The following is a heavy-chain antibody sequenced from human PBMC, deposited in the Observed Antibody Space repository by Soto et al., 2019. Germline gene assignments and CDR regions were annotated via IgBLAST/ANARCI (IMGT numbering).Heavy chain of an antibody. CDR2: IYYSGST. Sequence: SETLSLTCTVSGCSISSYYWSWIRQPPGKGLEWIGYIYYSGSTNYNPSLKSRVTISVDTSKNQFSLKLSSVTAADTAVYYCARAVNAEYYYYYGMDVWGQGTTVTVSS. J-gene: IGHJ6*02. V-gene: IGHV4-59*01. CDR1: GCSISSYY. CDR3: ARAVNAEYYYYYGMDV.